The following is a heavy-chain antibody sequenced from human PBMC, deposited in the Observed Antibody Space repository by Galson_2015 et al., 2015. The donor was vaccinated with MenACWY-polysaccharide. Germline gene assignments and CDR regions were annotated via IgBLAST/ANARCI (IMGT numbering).Heavy chain of an antibody. CDR3: ARVFCSGNKCHYDS. CDR2: IIPFLGIP. J-gene: IGHJ4*02. Sequence: SVKVCCKASGDIFSTYALTWVRQAPGQGLEWMGRIIPFLGIPKYSQKFQGRVTMTADKSTSTVYMELSSLRSDDTAVYYCARVFCSGNKCHYDSWGQGTLVTVSS. V-gene: IGHV1-69*04. CDR1: GDIFSTYA. D-gene: IGHD2-15*01.